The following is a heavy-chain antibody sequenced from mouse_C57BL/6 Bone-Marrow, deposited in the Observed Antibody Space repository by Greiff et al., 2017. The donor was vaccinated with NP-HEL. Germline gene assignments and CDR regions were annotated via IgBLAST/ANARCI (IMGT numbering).Heavy chain of an antibody. D-gene: IGHD2-2*01. V-gene: IGHV1-64*01. CDR2: IHPNSGST. CDR3: ARRVSTMVTTGAMDY. CDR1: GYTFTSYW. J-gene: IGHJ4*01. Sequence: QVQLQQPGAELVKPGASVKLSCKASGYTFTSYWMHWVKQRPGQGLEWIGMIHPNSGSTNYNEKFKSKATLTVDKSSSTAYMQLSSLTSEESAVYYCARRVSTMVTTGAMDYWGQGTSVTVSS.